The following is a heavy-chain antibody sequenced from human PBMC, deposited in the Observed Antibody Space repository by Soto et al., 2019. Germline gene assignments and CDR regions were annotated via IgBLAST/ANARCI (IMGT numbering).Heavy chain of an antibody. CDR2: INAGNGNT. CDR1: GYTFTSYA. D-gene: IGHD2-8*01. CDR3: ARVRIADCTNGVCPWPFDY. Sequence: ASVKVSCKASGYTFTSYAMHWVHQAPGQRLEWMGWINAGNGNTKYSQKFQGRVTITRDTSASTAYMEPSSLRSEDTAVYYCARVRIADCTNGVCPWPFDYWGQGTQVTVSS. J-gene: IGHJ4*02. V-gene: IGHV1-3*01.